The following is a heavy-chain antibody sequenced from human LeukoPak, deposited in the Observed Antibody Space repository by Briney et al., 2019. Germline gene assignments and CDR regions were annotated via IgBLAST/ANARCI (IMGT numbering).Heavy chain of an antibody. J-gene: IGHJ3*02. CDR1: GYTFTGYY. D-gene: IGHD1-26*01. CDR3: ASPIVGATQDAFDI. V-gene: IGHV1-2*02. CDR2: INPNSGGT. Sequence: VASVKVSCKASGYTFTGYYMHWVRQAPGQGLEWMGWINPNSGGTNYAQKFQGRVTMTRDTSISTAYMELSRLRSDDTAVYYCASPIVGATQDAFDIWGQGTMVTVSS.